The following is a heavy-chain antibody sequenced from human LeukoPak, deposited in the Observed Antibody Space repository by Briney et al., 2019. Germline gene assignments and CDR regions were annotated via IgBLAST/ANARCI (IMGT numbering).Heavy chain of an antibody. Sequence: SETLSLTCAVSGGSISSGGYSWSWIRQPPGKGLEWIGYIYHSGSTYYNPSLKSRVTISVDRSKNQFSLKLSSVTAADTAVYYCAGVFMEMATQYYFDYWGQGTLVTVSS. CDR1: GGSISSGGYS. CDR3: AGVFMEMATQYYFDY. J-gene: IGHJ4*02. V-gene: IGHV4-30-2*01. D-gene: IGHD5-24*01. CDR2: IYHSGST.